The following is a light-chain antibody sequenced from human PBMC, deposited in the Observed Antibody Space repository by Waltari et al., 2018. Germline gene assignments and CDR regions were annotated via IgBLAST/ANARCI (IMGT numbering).Light chain of an antibody. CDR2: GAS. V-gene: IGKV3-20*01. J-gene: IGKJ1*01. CDR3: QKYGTLPAT. CDR1: QSVSRW. Sequence: EIVLTQSPGTLSLSPGERATLSCRASQSVSRWLAWYQQKPGQPPRLLIYGASSRANGLPDRCSGSGSGTDFSLTISRLEPEDSAVYYCQKYGTLPATFGQGTKVEVK.